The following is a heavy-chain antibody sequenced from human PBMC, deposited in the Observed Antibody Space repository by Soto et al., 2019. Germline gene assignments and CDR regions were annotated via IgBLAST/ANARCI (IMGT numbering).Heavy chain of an antibody. V-gene: IGHV1-69*01. J-gene: IGHJ4*02. CDR1: GCTFSSYA. Sequence: QVQLVQSGAEVKKPGSSVKVSCKASGCTFSSYAISWVRQAPGQGLEWMGGIIPIFGTANYAQKFQGRVTITADESTSTAYMELSSLRSEDTAVYYCARDRRGYYDSSGYGPEYYFDYWGQGTLVTVSS. CDR3: ARDRRGYYDSSGYGPEYYFDY. CDR2: IIPIFGTA. D-gene: IGHD3-22*01.